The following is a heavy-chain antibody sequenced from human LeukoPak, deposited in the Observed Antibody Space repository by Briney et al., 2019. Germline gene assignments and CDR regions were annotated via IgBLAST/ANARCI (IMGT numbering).Heavy chain of an antibody. CDR3: ATSGLSRFGF. CDR1: GFTFSSYG. Sequence: GGSLRLSCAASGFTFSSYGMSWVRQAPGKGLEWVSAISGSGGSTYYADSVKGRFTISRDNSKNTLYLQMNNLRAEDTAVYYCATSGLSRFGFWGQGTLVTVSS. CDR2: ISGSGGST. D-gene: IGHD2/OR15-2a*01. V-gene: IGHV3-23*01. J-gene: IGHJ4*02.